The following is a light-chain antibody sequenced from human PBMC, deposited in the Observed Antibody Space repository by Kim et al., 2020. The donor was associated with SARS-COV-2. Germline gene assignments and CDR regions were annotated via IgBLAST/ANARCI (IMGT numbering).Light chain of an antibody. CDR3: QSYDYNLKGYV. CDR1: SSNIGAHYD. CDR2: GNS. J-gene: IGLJ1*01. Sequence: VPLPCPGASSNIGAHYDVPWYQQLPGTAPQVLIFGNSSRPSGGPDRFSGSKSGTSASLAITGLEAEDEADYSCQSYDYNLKGYVFGTGTKVTVL. V-gene: IGLV1-40*01.